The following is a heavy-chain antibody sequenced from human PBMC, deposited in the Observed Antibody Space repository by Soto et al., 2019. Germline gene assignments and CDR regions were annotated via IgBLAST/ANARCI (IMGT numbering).Heavy chain of an antibody. V-gene: IGHV4-59*12. D-gene: IGHD6-19*01. J-gene: IGHJ5*02. CDR2: MYYKFNS. CDR1: GGSISNYY. Sequence: ATLSLTWSVSGGSISNYYWSWDRQSLEKGMGWMGNMYYKFNSNYNPSLKRRVIISIDTSKNQFSLTIKAVTGADMAVYYCARGVGGSGLNWFDPWGQGTLVTVSS. CDR3: ARGVGGSGLNWFDP.